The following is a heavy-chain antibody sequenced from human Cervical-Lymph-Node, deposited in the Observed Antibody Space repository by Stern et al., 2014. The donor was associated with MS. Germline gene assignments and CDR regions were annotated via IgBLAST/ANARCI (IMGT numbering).Heavy chain of an antibody. CDR1: GFTFSSYS. Sequence: EMQLVESGGGLVKPGGSLRLSCAASGFTFSSYSMNWVRQAPGKGLEWVSSSSSSSSYMYYADSVKGRFTISRDNAKNSLYLQMNSLRAEDTAVYYCARYQYYYDTSGFDYWGQGTLVTVSS. D-gene: IGHD3-22*01. V-gene: IGHV3-21*01. J-gene: IGHJ4*02. CDR2: SSSSSSYM. CDR3: ARYQYYYDTSGFDY.